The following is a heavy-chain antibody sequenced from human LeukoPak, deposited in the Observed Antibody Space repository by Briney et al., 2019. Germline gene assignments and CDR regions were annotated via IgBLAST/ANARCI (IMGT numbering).Heavy chain of an antibody. CDR2: IYYSGST. V-gene: IGHV4-59*01. J-gene: IGHJ2*01. CDR1: GGSISSFY. Sequence: PSETLSLTCTVSGGSISSFYWSWIRQPPGKGLEWIGYIYYSGSTHYNPSLKSRVTISVDTSKNQFSLKLSSVTAADTAVYYCARSVYYYDSSGYYHRYFDLWGRGTLVSVSS. D-gene: IGHD3-22*01. CDR3: ARSVYYYDSSGYYHRYFDL.